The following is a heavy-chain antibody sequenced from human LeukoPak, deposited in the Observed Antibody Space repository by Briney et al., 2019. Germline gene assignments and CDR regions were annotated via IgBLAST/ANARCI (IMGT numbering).Heavy chain of an antibody. J-gene: IGHJ4*02. CDR1: GFTFSSCW. CDR3: ARGGEGATDY. CDR2: IKEDGSEK. V-gene: IGHV3-7*03. D-gene: IGHD1-26*01. Sequence: PGGSLRLSCAASGFTFSSCWMSWVRQAPGKGLEWVANIKEDGSEKYYVDSVKGRFTISRDNAKNSLCLQMNSLRAADTAVYYCARGGEGATDYWGQGTLVTVSS.